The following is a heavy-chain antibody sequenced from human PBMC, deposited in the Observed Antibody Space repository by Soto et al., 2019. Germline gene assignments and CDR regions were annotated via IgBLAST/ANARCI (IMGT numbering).Heavy chain of an antibody. V-gene: IGHV1-69*01. CDR2: IIPIFGTA. CDR3: ARDGAFGELNYYYYMDV. CDR1: GGTFSSYA. D-gene: IGHD3-10*01. Sequence: QVQLVQSGAEVKKPGSSVKVSCKASGGTFSSYAISWVRQAPGQGLEWMGGIIPIFGTANYAQKFQGRVTIPADESTSTAYMELSSLRSEDTAVYYCARDGAFGELNYYYYMDVWGKGTTVTVSS. J-gene: IGHJ6*03.